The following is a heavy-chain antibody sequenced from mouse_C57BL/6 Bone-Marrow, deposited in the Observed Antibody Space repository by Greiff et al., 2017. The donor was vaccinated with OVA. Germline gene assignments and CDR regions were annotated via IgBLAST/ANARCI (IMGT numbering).Heavy chain of an antibody. J-gene: IGHJ2*01. D-gene: IGHD1-1*01. CDR2: IHPNSGST. V-gene: IGHV1-64*01. CDR3: AILVTTVVGDYFDY. CDR1: GYTFTSYW. Sequence: VQLQQPGAELVKPGASVKLSCKASGYTFTSYWMHWVKQRPGQGLEWIGMIHPNSGSTNYNEKFKSKATLTVDKSSSTAYMQLSSLTSEDSAVYYCAILVTTVVGDYFDYWGQGTTLTVSS.